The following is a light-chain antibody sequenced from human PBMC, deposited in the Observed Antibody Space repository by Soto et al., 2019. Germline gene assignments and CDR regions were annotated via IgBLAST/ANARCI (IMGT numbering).Light chain of an antibody. CDR3: QQRGNWPT. V-gene: IGKV3-11*01. CDR2: DAS. CDR1: QSVGSD. Sequence: EIALTQSPATLSLSPGERATLSCRASQSVGSDLAWYQQKLGQAPRLLIYDASNRATGIPARFSGSGSGTDFTLTSSSQEPEDFAVYYCQQRGNWPTFGQGTRLEIK. J-gene: IGKJ5*01.